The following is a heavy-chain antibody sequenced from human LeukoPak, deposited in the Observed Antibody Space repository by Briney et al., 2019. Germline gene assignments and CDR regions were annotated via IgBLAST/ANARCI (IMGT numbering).Heavy chain of an antibody. V-gene: IGHV4-61*02. D-gene: IGHD6-6*01. J-gene: IGHJ4*02. CDR3: ARMARRYFDY. Sequence: SQTLSLTCTVSGGSISSGSYYWSWIRQPAGKGLEWIGRIYTSGSTNYNPSLKSRVTISVDTSKNQFSLKLSSVTAADTAVYYCARMARRYFDYWGQGALVTVSS. CDR2: IYTSGST. CDR1: GGSISSGSYY.